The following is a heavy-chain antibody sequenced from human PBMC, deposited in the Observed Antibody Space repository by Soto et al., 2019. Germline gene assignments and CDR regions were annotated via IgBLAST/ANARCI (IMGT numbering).Heavy chain of an antibody. CDR2: IYYSGST. CDR1: GGSISNYY. Sequence: SSETLSLTCTVSGGSISNYYWSWIRQPPGKGLEWIGYIYYSGSTNYNPSLKSRVTISVDTSRNQFSLKLSSVTAADTAVYYCARRSTGWQYFDYWGQGTLVTV. D-gene: IGHD2-8*02. CDR3: ARRSTGWQYFDY. J-gene: IGHJ4*02. V-gene: IGHV4-59*01.